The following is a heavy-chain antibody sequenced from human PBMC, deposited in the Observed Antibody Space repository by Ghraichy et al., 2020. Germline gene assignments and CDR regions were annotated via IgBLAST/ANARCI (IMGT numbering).Heavy chain of an antibody. D-gene: IGHD1-26*01. V-gene: IGHV1-18*01. J-gene: IGHJ4*02. CDR3: ARDFVGATRPSPFDY. CDR2: ISAYNGNT. CDR1: GYTFTSYG. Sequence: ASVKVSCKASGYTFTSYGISWVRQAPGQGLEWMGWISAYNGNTNYALKLQGRVTMTTDTSTSTAYMELRSLRSDDTAVFYCARDFVGATRPSPFDYWGQGTLVTVSS.